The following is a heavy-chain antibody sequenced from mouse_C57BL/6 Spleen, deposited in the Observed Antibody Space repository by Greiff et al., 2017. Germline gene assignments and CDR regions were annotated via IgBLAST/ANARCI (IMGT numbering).Heavy chain of an antibody. J-gene: IGHJ3*01. CDR2: ISSGSSTI. Sequence: EVKLVESGGGLVKPGGSLKLSCAASGFTFSDYGMHWVRQAPEKGLEWVAYISSGSSTIYYAEPVKGRFTISRAKAKNTLFLQMPSLRSEDTAMYYCARPGYYGTTAWFAYWGQGTLVTVSA. CDR3: ARPGYYGTTAWFAY. D-gene: IGHD1-1*01. CDR1: GFTFSDYG. V-gene: IGHV5-17*01.